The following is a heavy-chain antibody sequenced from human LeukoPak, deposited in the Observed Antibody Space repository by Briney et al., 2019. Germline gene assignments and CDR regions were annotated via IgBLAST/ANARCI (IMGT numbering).Heavy chain of an antibody. D-gene: IGHD2-2*01. CDR3: AREAIVVVPAAIGRNAFDI. CDR2: ISANDGKT. J-gene: IGHJ3*02. V-gene: IGHV1-18*01. Sequence: ASVKVSCKASGFVFTSYGFTWVRQAPGQGLEWMGWISANDGKTHYSEKHQGRVTMSTDTVTSTAYMELRSLRSDDTAVYYCAREAIVVVPAAIGRNAFDIWGQGTMVTVSS. CDR1: GFVFTSYG.